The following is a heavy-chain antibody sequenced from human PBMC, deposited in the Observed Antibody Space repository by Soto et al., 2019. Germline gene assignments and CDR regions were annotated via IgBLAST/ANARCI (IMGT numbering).Heavy chain of an antibody. J-gene: IGHJ4*02. CDR1: GFTFDSYD. CDR2: IGTVGDT. V-gene: IGHV3-13*01. D-gene: IGHD1-26*01. CDR3: ARGAPTGSFLFDY. Sequence: EVQLVESGGGLVRPGGSLRLSCAASGFTFDSYDMHWVRQAAGKPLEWVSSIGTVGDTYYQDCVKGRFTFSRDNGKSSLSLQMNSLRVEDTAIYFCARGAPTGSFLFDYWGQGILVAVSS.